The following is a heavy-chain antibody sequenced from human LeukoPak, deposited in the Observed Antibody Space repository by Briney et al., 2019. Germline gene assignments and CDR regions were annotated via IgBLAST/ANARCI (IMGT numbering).Heavy chain of an antibody. CDR3: ARVSDISVAAYFDY. V-gene: IGHV3-7*03. J-gene: IGHJ4*02. CDR2: IKKDGSEK. Sequence: GGSLRLSCAASGFTFTSYWMSWVRQAPGKGLEWVANIKKDGSEKYYVGSVKGRFTISRDNAKNSLYLQMNSLRAEDTALYYCARVSDISVAAYFDYWGQGTLVTVSS. D-gene: IGHD6-19*01. CDR1: GFTFTSYW.